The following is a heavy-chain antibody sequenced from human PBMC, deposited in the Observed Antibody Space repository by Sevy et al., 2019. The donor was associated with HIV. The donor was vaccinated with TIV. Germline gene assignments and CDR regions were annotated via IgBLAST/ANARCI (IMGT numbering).Heavy chain of an antibody. D-gene: IGHD3-22*01. V-gene: IGHV3-7*01. CDR2: IKQDGSEK. CDR1: GFTFSSYW. Sequence: GGSLRLSCAASGFTFSSYWMNWVRQAPGKGLEWVANIKQDGSEKYYVDSVKGRFTISRDNAKNSLYLQMNSLRAEDTAVYYCVRGVYYYDSSAYFAFDIWGRGTMVTVSS. J-gene: IGHJ3*02. CDR3: VRGVYYYDSSAYFAFDI.